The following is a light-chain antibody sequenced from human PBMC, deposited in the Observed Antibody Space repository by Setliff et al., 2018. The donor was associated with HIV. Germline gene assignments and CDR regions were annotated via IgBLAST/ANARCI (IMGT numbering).Light chain of an antibody. CDR3: SSYTTSSTLV. CDR1: SSDVGGYNY. J-gene: IGLJ3*02. V-gene: IGLV2-14*03. Sequence: QSVLTQPASVSGSPGQSITISCTGSSSDVGGYNYVSWYQQHPGKAPKLMIYDVSQRPSGVSARFSGSKSGITASLTISGLQPEDESDYYCSSYTTSSTLVFGGGTKVTVL. CDR2: DVS.